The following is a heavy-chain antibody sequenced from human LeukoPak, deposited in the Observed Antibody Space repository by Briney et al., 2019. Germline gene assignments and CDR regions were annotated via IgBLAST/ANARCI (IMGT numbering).Heavy chain of an antibody. J-gene: IGHJ4*02. V-gene: IGHV1-69*05. D-gene: IGHD2-2*01. CDR1: GDTFSSYA. CDR3: ARDSVVVPAATTGDY. Sequence: SVKVSCKASGDTFSSYAINWVRQAPEQGLEWMGRIIPIFGTANFAQKFQGRFTITTDQSTSTAYMELRSLRSDDTAVYYCARDSVVVPAATTGDYWGQGTLVTVSS. CDR2: IIPIFGTA.